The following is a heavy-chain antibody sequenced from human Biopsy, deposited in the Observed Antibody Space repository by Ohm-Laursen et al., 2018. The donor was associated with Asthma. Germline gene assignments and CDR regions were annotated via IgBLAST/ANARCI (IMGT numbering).Heavy chain of an antibody. Sequence: PSETLSLTCAYRGSFRGYVWTWIRQPPGKGLEWIGEIPQGGATTFNPSLKSRVTISIDPSKSQLSLRLTSMTAADTAVYYCARMITMIQAANYYSYAMDVWGQGTTVTVSS. V-gene: IGHV4-34*01. J-gene: IGHJ6*02. CDR1: RGSFRGYV. D-gene: IGHD3-22*01. CDR3: ARMITMIQAANYYSYAMDV. CDR2: IPQGGAT.